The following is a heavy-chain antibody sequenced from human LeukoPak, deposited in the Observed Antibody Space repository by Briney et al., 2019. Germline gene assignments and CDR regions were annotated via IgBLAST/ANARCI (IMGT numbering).Heavy chain of an antibody. CDR3: ANHDYGDSSGYYYYGMDV. D-gene: IGHD4-17*01. CDR1: GFTFSSYA. CDR2: ISGSGGST. J-gene: IGHJ6*02. Sequence: PGGSLRLSCAASGFTFSSYAMSWVRQAPGKGLGWVSAISGSGGSTYYADSVKGRFTISRDNSKNTLYLQMNSLRAEDTAVYYCANHDYGDSSGYYYYGMDVWGQGTTVTVSS. V-gene: IGHV3-23*01.